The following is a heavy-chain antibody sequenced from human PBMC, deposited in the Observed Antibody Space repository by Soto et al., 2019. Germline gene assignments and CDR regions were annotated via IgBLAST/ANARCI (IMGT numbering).Heavy chain of an antibody. V-gene: IGHV1-3*01. D-gene: IGHD6-19*01. CDR3: ARDPLGWLGDYYYYGMDV. J-gene: IGHJ6*02. CDR1: GYTFTSYA. Sequence: ASVKVSCKASGYTFTSYAMHWVRQAPGQRLEWMGWINAGNGNTKYSQKFQGRVTITRDTSASTAYMELSSLRSEDTAVYYCARDPLGWLGDYYYYGMDVWGQGTTVT. CDR2: INAGNGNT.